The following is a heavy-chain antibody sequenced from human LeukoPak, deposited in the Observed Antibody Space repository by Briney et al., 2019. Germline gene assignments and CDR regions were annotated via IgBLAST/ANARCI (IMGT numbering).Heavy chain of an antibody. Sequence: PSETLSLTCTVSGGSFSSAGYYWSWIRQPPGKGLEFIGYIHYSGSTNYNPSLKSRVTISVDTSKNQFSLKLSSVTAADTAVYYCARGSTLYYDILTGYYTPGPFDIWGQGTMSTVSS. V-gene: IGHV4-61*08. J-gene: IGHJ3*02. D-gene: IGHD3-9*01. CDR3: ARGSTLYYDILTGYYTPGPFDI. CDR1: GGSFSSAGYY. CDR2: IHYSGST.